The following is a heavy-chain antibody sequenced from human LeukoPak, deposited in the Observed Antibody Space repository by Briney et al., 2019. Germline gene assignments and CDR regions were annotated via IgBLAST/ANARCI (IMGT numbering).Heavy chain of an antibody. V-gene: IGHV3-23*01. CDR3: AKSSYCDSSDYYREYYFDY. CDR2: ISGSGGST. CDR1: RFTFSSYG. D-gene: IGHD3-22*01. Sequence: PGGSLRLSCAASRFTFSSYGMSWVRQAPGKGLEWVSAISGSGGSTHYADSVKGRFTISRDNSKNTLYLQMNSLRAEDTAVYYCAKSSYCDSSDYYREYYFDYWSQGTLVTVSS. J-gene: IGHJ4*02.